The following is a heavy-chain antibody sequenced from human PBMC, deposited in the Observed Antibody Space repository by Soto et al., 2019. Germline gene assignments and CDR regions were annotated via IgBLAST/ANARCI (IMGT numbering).Heavy chain of an antibody. CDR3: ARDPPRFSSKSDWFDP. J-gene: IGHJ5*02. D-gene: IGHD3-16*01. CDR2: IIPILGIA. CDR1: GGTFSSYT. V-gene: IGHV1-69*08. Sequence: QVQLVQSGAEVKKPGSSVKVSCKASGGTFSSYTISWVRQAPGQGLEWMGRIIPILGIANYAQKFQGRVTITADKSTSTAYMELSSLRSEDTAVYYCARDPPRFSSKSDWFDPWGQGTPVTVSS.